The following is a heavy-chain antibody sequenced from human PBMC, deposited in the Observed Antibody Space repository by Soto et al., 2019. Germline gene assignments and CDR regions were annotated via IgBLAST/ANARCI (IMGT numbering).Heavy chain of an antibody. CDR3: ALTYLTVPTFDY. CDR1: GGTFSRYT. D-gene: IGHD4-17*01. V-gene: IGHV1-69*02. Sequence: PVKVSCKTSGGTFSRYTSSWVRKAPGQGLEWMGRIIPILGIANYAQEFQGRVTITADKSTSTAYMELSSLRSEDTAVYYCALTYLTVPTFDYWGEGTLVTVSS. J-gene: IGHJ4*02. CDR2: IIPILGIA.